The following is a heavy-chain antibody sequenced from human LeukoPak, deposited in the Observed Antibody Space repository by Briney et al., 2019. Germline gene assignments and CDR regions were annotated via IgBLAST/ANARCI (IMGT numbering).Heavy chain of an antibody. Sequence: GGSLRLSCAASGFTFSSYSMNWVRQAPGKGRGWVSYISSSSSTRYYADSVKGRFTISRNNAKNSLYLQMNSLRAEDTAVYYCARVYSGYDDYFDYWGQGTLVTVSS. CDR2: ISSSSSTR. CDR3: ARVYSGYDDYFDY. CDR1: GFTFSSYS. V-gene: IGHV3-48*01. D-gene: IGHD5-12*01. J-gene: IGHJ4*02.